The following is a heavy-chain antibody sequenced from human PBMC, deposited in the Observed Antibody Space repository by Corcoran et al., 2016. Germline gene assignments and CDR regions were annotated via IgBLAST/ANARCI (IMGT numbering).Heavy chain of an antibody. CDR2: IYSGGST. V-gene: IGHV3-53*01. CDR1: GFTVSSNY. Sequence: EVQLVESGGGLIQPGGSLRLSCAASGFTVSSNYMSWVRQAPGKGLEWVSVIYSGGSTYYADSVKGRFTISRDNSKNTLYLQMNSLRAEDTAVYYGAGATVGYYYGMDVWGQGTTVTVSS. J-gene: IGHJ6*02. CDR3: AGATVGYYYGMDV.